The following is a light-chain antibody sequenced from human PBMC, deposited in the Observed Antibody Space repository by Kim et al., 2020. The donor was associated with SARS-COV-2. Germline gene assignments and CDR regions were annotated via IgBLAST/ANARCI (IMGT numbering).Light chain of an antibody. CDR3: QSANSVPPWA. CDR1: QDISNW. J-gene: IGKJ1*01. CDR2: AAS. Sequence: DIKMIHSPSSVSASIGDRVTVTCRASQDISNWLAWYQQKPGRAPKLLIYAASSLHGGVPSRFSASGSGTYFTLTITGLQPEDFATYYCQSANSVPPWAFVQGTKVDIK. V-gene: IGKV1-12*01.